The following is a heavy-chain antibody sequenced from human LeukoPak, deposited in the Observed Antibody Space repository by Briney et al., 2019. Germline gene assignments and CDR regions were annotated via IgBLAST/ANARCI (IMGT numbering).Heavy chain of an antibody. CDR3: SRDPTYYLRYGYFDY. Sequence: SHIYYAGSVKGRFTISRDNTKNSLYLQMNSLRAEDTAVYYCSRDPTYYLRYGYFDYWGQGALVTVSS. D-gene: IGHD1-26*01. V-gene: IGHV3-21*01. CDR2: SHI. J-gene: IGHJ4*02.